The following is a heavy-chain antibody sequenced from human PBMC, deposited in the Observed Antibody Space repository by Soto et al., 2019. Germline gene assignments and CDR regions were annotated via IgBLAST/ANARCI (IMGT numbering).Heavy chain of an antibody. CDR1: GFTFSSYS. Sequence: GASVKVSCAASGFTFSSYSMNWVRQAPGKGLEWVSSISSSSSYIYYADSVKGRFTISRDNAKNSLYLQMNSLRAEDTAVYYCARDGPTLYGMDVWGQGTTVTVSS. V-gene: IGHV3-21*01. CDR2: ISSSSSYI. CDR3: ARDGPTLYGMDV. J-gene: IGHJ6*02.